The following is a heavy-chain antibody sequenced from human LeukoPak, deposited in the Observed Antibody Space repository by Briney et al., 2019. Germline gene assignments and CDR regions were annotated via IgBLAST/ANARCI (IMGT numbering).Heavy chain of an antibody. CDR3: AIRSSDLYYFDY. CDR2: IYYSGST. D-gene: IGHD3-3*01. V-gene: IGHV4-31*03. Sequence: PSETLSLTCTVSGGSISSGGYYWSWIRQHPGKGLEWIGYIYYSGSTYYNPSLKSRVTISVDTSKNQFSLKLSSVTAADTAVYYCAIRSSDLYYFDYWGQGTLVTVSS. CDR1: GGSISSGGYY. J-gene: IGHJ4*02.